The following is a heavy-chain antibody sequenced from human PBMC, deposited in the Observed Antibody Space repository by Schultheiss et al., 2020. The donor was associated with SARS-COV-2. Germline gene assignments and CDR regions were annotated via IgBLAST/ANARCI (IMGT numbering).Heavy chain of an antibody. J-gene: IGHJ4*02. CDR1: GFTFSSYA. Sequence: GGSLRLSCAASGFTFSSYAMSWVRQAPGKGLEWVSSISSSSSYIYYADSVKGRFTISRDNAKNSLYLQMNSLRAEDTAVYYCARSPTYSGYDWSDYWGQGTLVTVSS. CDR2: ISSSSSYI. V-gene: IGHV3-21*01. D-gene: IGHD5-12*01. CDR3: ARSPTYSGYDWSDY.